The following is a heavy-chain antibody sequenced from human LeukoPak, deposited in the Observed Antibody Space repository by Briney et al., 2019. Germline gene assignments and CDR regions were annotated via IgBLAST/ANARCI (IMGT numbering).Heavy chain of an antibody. D-gene: IGHD3-22*01. CDR3: ARHGGYHSPIDY. CDR1: GGSLNGYY. CDR2: IYYSGST. Sequence: SETLSLTCTVSGGSLNGYYWSWIRQPPGKGLEWVGFIYYSGSTNYNPSLKSRVTISLDTSKNQFSLNLSSVTAADTAVYYCARHGGYHSPIDYWGQGTLVTVSS. V-gene: IGHV4-59*01. J-gene: IGHJ4*02.